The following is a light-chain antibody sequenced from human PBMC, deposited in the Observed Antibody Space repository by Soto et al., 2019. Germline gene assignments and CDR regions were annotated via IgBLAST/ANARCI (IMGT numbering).Light chain of an antibody. CDR2: EVS. CDR1: STDFVSYNR. V-gene: IGLV2-18*01. J-gene: IGLJ1*01. Sequence: LTQPPSVYGSPGQSVTISCTGTSTDFVSYNRVSWYQQPPGTAPKLMIYEVSKRPSGVPDRFSGSKSGNTASLTISGLQAADEADYYCSLYTSENAYVFGTGTKVTVL. CDR3: SLYTSENAYV.